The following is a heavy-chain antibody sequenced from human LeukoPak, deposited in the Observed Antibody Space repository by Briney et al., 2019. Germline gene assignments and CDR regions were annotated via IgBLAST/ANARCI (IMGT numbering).Heavy chain of an antibody. CDR3: ARDGDFYYFDY. CDR1: GYSISSGNY. J-gene: IGHJ4*02. Sequence: SETLSLTCTASGYSISSGNYWGWIRQPPGKGPEWIGSIYHSGSTYYNPSLKSRVSISVDTSKNQFSLRLSSVTAADTAVYYCARDGDFYYFDYWGQGTLVTVSS. V-gene: IGHV4-38-2*02. CDR2: IYHSGST.